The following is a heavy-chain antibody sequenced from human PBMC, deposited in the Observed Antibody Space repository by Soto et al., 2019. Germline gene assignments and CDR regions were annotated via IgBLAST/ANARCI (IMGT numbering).Heavy chain of an antibody. Sequence: PGESLKISCKGSGYSFTGYWIGWVRQMPGKGLERMGIIYPGDSDTRYSPSFQGQVTISADKSITTTYLQWSSLKASDTAIYYCASLFDTSGWYDYWGQGTLVTVSS. D-gene: IGHD6-19*01. CDR3: ASLFDTSGWYDY. V-gene: IGHV5-51*01. J-gene: IGHJ4*02. CDR1: GYSFTGYW. CDR2: IYPGDSDT.